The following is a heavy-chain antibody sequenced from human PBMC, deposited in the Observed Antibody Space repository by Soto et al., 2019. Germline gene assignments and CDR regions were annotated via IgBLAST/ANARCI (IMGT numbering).Heavy chain of an antibody. Sequence: GGSPRLSCAASGFTFSSYGMHWVRQAPGKGLEWVAVISYDGSNKYYADSVKRRFTISRDNAKNTLYLQMNSLRAEDTAVYYCAKEAANTYSRSWGWFDPWGQGTLVTVSS. CDR1: GFTFSSYG. V-gene: IGHV3-30*18. CDR3: AKEAANTYSRSWGWFDP. D-gene: IGHD6-13*01. J-gene: IGHJ5*02. CDR2: ISYDGSNK.